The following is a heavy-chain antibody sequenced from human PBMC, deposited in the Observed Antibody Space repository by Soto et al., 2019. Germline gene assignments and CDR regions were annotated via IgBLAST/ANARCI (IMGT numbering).Heavy chain of an antibody. D-gene: IGHD6-13*01. CDR3: ARAPQTVAGAGIWY. CDR1: GYTFTSYG. Sequence: QVQLVQSGAEVRKPGASVKVSCKASGYTFTSYGISWVRQAPGQGLEWMGWISGYNGDTNYAQKLQGRVTMTTDTSTNTAYMELRSLRSDDTAVYYCARAPQTVAGAGIWYWGQGTLVTVSS. J-gene: IGHJ4*02. V-gene: IGHV1-18*04. CDR2: ISGYNGDT.